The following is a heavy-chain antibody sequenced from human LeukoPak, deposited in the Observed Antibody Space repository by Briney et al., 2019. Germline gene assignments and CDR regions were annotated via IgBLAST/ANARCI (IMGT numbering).Heavy chain of an antibody. J-gene: IGHJ4*02. CDR2: IYHSGST. CDR3: ARVLRFLEWSPLYYFDY. CDR1: GGSISSGGYY. V-gene: IGHV4-30-2*01. Sequence: SETLSLTCTVSGGSISSGGYYWSWIRQPPGKGLEWIGYIYHSGSTYYNPSFKSRVTISVDRSKNQFSLKLSSVTAADTAVYYCARVLRFLEWSPLYYFDYWGQGTLVTVSS. D-gene: IGHD3-3*01.